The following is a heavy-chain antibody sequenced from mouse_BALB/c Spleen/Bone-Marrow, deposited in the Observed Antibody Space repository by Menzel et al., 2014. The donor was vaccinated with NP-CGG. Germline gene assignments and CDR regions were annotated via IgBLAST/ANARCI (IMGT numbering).Heavy chain of an antibody. CDR3: TRGITTVVATRAMDY. V-gene: IGHV1-5*01. CDR2: IYPGNSDT. Sequence: VQLQQSGTVLARPGASVKMSCKASGYTFTSYWMHWVKQRPGQGLEWIGAIYPGNSDTSYNQKFKGKAKLTAVTSTSTAYMDLSSLTNEDSAVYYCTRGITTVVATRAMDYRGQGTSVTVSS. CDR1: GYTFTSYW. D-gene: IGHD1-1*01. J-gene: IGHJ4*01.